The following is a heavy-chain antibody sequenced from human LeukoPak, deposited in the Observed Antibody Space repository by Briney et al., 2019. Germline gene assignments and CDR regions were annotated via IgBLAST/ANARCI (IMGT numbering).Heavy chain of an antibody. D-gene: IGHD3-3*01. CDR1: GYTFTSYA. CDR2: INPNSGGT. Sequence: ASVKVSCKASGYTFTSYAMNWVRQAPGQGLEWMGWINPNSGGTNYAQKFQGRVTMTRDTSISTAYMELSRLRSDDTAVYYCARGAAIFGVVYLYYFDYWGQGILVTVSS. J-gene: IGHJ4*02. CDR3: ARGAAIFGVVYLYYFDY. V-gene: IGHV1-2*02.